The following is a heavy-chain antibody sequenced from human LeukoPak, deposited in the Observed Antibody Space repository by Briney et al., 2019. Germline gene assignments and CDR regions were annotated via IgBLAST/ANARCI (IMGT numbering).Heavy chain of an antibody. D-gene: IGHD2-21*01. J-gene: IGHJ3*02. V-gene: IGHV4-39*02. CDR3: ARETVIPI. CDR1: GGSMSSPSYY. Sequence: SETLSLTCTVSGGSMSSPSYYWGWIRQPPGKGLEWIGAIYHTGNTYYNPSLQSRVTISVDTSKNHFSLRLTSVIAADTAVYYCARETVIPIWGQGTVVTVSS. CDR2: IYHTGNT.